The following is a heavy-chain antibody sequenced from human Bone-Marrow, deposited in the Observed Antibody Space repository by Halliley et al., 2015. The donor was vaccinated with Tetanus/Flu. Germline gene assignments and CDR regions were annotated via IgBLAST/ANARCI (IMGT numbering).Heavy chain of an antibody. CDR2: IDPSDSYT. V-gene: IGHV5-10-1*01. CDR3: AQLPYASGPFES. Sequence: EWMGRIDPSDSYTNYRPSFRGHVTISADKSISTAYLQWSSLKASDSAMYYCAQLPYASGPFESWGQGTLVTVSS. D-gene: IGHD3-22*01. J-gene: IGHJ4*02.